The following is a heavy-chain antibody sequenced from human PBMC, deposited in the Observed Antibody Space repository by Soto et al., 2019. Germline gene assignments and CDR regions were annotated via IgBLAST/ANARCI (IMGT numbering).Heavy chain of an antibody. Sequence: EVQLVESGGGLVKPGGSLRLSCAASGFTFSNAWMNWVRQAPGKGLEWVGRIKSKTDGGTTDYAAPVKGRFTISRDDSKNTLDLQMNSLKTEDTAGYYCTTGRIEDGMDVWGQGTTVTVSS. CDR3: TTGRIEDGMDV. J-gene: IGHJ6*02. V-gene: IGHV3-15*07. D-gene: IGHD2-15*01. CDR2: IKSKTDGGTT. CDR1: GFTFSNAW.